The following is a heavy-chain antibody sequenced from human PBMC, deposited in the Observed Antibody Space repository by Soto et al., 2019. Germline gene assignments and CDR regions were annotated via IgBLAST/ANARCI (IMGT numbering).Heavy chain of an antibody. J-gene: IGHJ4*02. CDR2: INHSGNT. V-gene: IGHV4-34*01. D-gene: IGHD6-6*01. CDR1: GGSFSGYY. Sequence: SETLSLTCAVYGGSFSGYYWTWIRQPPGKGLEWIGEINHSGNTNYNPSLKSRVTISLDMSKTQFSLKLRSVTAADTAVYYCARGFHSSALFSRYTKFDNWGQGTLVTVSS. CDR3: ARGFHSSALFSRYTKFDN.